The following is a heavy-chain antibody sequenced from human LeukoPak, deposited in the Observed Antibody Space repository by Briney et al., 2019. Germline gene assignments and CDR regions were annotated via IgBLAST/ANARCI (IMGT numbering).Heavy chain of an antibody. D-gene: IGHD3-3*01. Sequence: KASETLSLTCAVYGGSFSGYYWSWIRQPPGKGLEWIGEINHSGSTNYNPSLKSRVTISVDTSKNQFSLKLSSVTAADTAVYYCARGLSRFLEWLPDHDAFDIWGQGTMVTVSS. CDR2: INHSGST. CDR1: GGSFSGYY. CDR3: ARGLSRFLEWLPDHDAFDI. V-gene: IGHV4-34*01. J-gene: IGHJ3*02.